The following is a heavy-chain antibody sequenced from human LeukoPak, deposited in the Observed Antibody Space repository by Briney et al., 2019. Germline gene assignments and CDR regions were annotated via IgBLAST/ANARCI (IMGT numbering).Heavy chain of an antibody. V-gene: IGHV5-51*01. Sequence: GESLQISCKGSGYPFSNYWIAWVRQMPGKGLEWMGLIYPGDSDTRYRPSFQGQVTISADKSISTAYLQWSSLKASDTAMYYCARRGYGYSQPDYWGQGTLVTVSS. CDR1: GYPFSNYW. D-gene: IGHD5-18*01. CDR2: IYPGDSDT. CDR3: ARRGYGYSQPDY. J-gene: IGHJ4*02.